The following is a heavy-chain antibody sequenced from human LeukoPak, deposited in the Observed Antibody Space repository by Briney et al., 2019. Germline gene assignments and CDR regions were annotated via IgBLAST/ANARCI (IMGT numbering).Heavy chain of an antibody. V-gene: IGHV3-21*01. Sequence: GGSLRLSCAASGFTFSSYSMNWVRQAPGKGLEWVSSISSSSSYIYYADPVKGRFTISRDNAKNSLYLQMNSLRAEDTAVYYCARGGAFDFWSGYSRWGQGTLVTVSS. CDR1: GFTFSSYS. CDR3: ARGGAFDFWSGYSR. J-gene: IGHJ4*02. CDR2: ISSSSSYI. D-gene: IGHD3-3*01.